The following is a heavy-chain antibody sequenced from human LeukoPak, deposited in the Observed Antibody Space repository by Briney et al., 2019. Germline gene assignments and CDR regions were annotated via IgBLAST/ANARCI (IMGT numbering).Heavy chain of an antibody. V-gene: IGHV4-34*01. Sequence: PSETLSLTCAVYGGSLSGYYWSWIRQPPGEGLEWIGEINHSGSTNYNPSLKSRVTISVDTSKNQFSLKLSSVTAADTAVYYCARGTDAYKLGNIWGQGTLVTVSS. CDR2: INHSGST. CDR3: ARGTDAYKLGNI. CDR1: GGSLSGYY. J-gene: IGHJ4*02. D-gene: IGHD5-24*01.